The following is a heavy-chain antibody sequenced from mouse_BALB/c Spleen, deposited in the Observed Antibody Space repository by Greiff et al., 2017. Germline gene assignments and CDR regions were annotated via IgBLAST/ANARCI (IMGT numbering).Heavy chain of an antibody. D-gene: IGHD2-3*01. Sequence: QVQLKESGPGLVQPSQSLSITCTVSGFSLTSYGVHWVRQSPGKGLEWLGVIWSGGSTDYNAAFISRLSISKDNSKSQVFVKMNSLQANDTAIYYCARFDGYYAWFAYWGQGTLVTVSA. CDR3: ARFDGYYAWFAY. CDR1: GFSLTSYG. CDR2: IWSGGST. J-gene: IGHJ3*01. V-gene: IGHV2-2*02.